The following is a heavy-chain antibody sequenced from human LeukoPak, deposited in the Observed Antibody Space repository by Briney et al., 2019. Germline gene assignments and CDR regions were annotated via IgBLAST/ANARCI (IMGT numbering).Heavy chain of an antibody. CDR2: INPNSGGT. CDR3: ARHMTTANNWFDP. Sequence: ASVKVSCKASGYTFTGYYMHWVRQAPGQGLEWMGWINPNSGGTNYEQKFQGRVIMTRDTSISTAYMEPSRLRFDDTAVYYCARHMTTANNWFDPWGQGTLVTVSS. J-gene: IGHJ5*02. CDR1: GYTFTGYY. D-gene: IGHD4-17*01. V-gene: IGHV1-2*02.